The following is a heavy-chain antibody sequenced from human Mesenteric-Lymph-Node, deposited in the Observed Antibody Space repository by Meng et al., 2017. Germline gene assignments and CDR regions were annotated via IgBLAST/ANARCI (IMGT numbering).Heavy chain of an antibody. D-gene: IGHD5-18*01. CDR3: AKARGYSYGSDAFDI. J-gene: IGHJ3*02. V-gene: IGHV3-21*04. CDR1: GFTFSTYN. Sequence: GESLKISCAASGFTFSTYNMNWVRQAPGKGLEWVSSISTTSTYIYYADSVRGRFTISRDNAKNSLYLQMNSLRAEDMALYYCAKARGYSYGSDAFDIWGQGTMVTVSS. CDR2: ISTTSTYI.